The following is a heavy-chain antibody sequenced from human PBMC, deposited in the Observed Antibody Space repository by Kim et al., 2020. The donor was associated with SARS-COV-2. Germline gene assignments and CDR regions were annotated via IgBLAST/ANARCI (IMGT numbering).Heavy chain of an antibody. CDR2: INHSGST. J-gene: IGHJ2*01. Sequence: SETLSLICAVYGGSFSGYYWSWIRQPPGKGLEWIGEINHSGSTNYNPSLKSRVTISVDTSKNQFSLKLSPVTAADTAVYYCARGNGVYWYFDLWGRGTLV. V-gene: IGHV4-34*01. D-gene: IGHD3-10*01. CDR1: GGSFSGYY. CDR3: ARGNGVYWYFDL.